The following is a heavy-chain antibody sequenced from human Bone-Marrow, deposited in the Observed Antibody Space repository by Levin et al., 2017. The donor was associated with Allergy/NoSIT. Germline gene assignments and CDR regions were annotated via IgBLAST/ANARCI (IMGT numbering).Heavy chain of an antibody. Sequence: ASVKVSCVVSGFTFRSYAMNWVRQAPGKGLEWVSYISASSGKIDYADPVKGRFTISRDNARNSLFLQMNSLRADDMAVYYCVRDPSYGSSWYSYMDVWGKGTTVTVSS. CDR2: ISASSGKI. CDR1: GFTFRSYA. J-gene: IGHJ6*03. V-gene: IGHV3-48*01. CDR3: VRDPSYGSSWYSYMDV. D-gene: IGHD6-13*01.